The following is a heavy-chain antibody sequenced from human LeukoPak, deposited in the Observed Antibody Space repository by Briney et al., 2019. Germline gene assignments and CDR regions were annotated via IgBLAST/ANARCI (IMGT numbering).Heavy chain of an antibody. D-gene: IGHD3-10*01. J-gene: IGHJ4*02. CDR2: INHSGST. CDR1: GGSFSGYY. CDR3: ARDFPNYYYGSGSYYPSSPPYYFDY. V-gene: IGHV4-34*01. Sequence: PSETLSLTCAVDGGSFSGYYWSWIRQPPGKGLEWIGEINHSGSTNYNPSLKSRVTISVDTSKNQFSLKLSSVTAADTAVYYCARDFPNYYYGSGSYYPSSPPYYFDYWGQGTLVTVSS.